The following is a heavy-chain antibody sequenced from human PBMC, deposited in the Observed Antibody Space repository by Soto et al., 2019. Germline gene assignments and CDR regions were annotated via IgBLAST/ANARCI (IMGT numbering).Heavy chain of an antibody. V-gene: IGHV3-21*01. CDR2: ISSSSSYI. CDR3: ARDTSLAVAGKYGMDV. J-gene: IGHJ6*02. Sequence: GGSLRLSCAASGFTFSSYSMNWVRQAPGKGLEWVSSISSSSSYIYYADSVKGRFTISRDNSKKSLYLQMNSLRGEGKAVYYCARDTSLAVAGKYGMDVWGQGTTVTVSS. D-gene: IGHD6-19*01. CDR1: GFTFSSYS.